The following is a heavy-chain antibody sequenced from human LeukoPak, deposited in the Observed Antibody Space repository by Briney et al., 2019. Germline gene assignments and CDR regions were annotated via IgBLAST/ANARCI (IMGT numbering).Heavy chain of an antibody. CDR1: GYSFTNYW. J-gene: IGHJ5*02. D-gene: IGHD6-13*01. V-gene: IGHV5-51*01. CDR2: IYPGDSDT. Sequence: GESLKISCKGSGYSFTNYWIGWVRQMPGKGMEWLGIIYPGDSDTRYSPSFQGQVTISVDKPISTAYLQRTSLKASDTAMYYCARHAIAAPGSQFWFDPWGQGTLVTVSS. CDR3: ARHAIAAPGSQFWFDP.